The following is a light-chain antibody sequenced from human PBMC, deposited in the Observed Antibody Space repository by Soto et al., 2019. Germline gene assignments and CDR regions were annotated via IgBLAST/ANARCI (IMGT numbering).Light chain of an antibody. J-gene: IGKJ1*01. V-gene: IGKV3-20*01. Sequence: IVLTQSPGTLSLSPWERATLSCRASQSVSNNYLAWYQQKPGQAPRLLIYGASNRATGIPDRFSGSGSGTDFTLTISRLGPEDFAVYYCQQYGSSGTFGQGTKVDIK. CDR1: QSVSNNY. CDR3: QQYGSSGT. CDR2: GAS.